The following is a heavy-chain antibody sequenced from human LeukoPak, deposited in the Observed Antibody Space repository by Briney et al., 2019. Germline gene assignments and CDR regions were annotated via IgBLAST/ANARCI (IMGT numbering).Heavy chain of an antibody. V-gene: IGHV7-4-1*02. J-gene: IGHJ4*02. CDR1: GYTFTSYA. CDR2: INTNTGNP. Sequence: GASVEVSCKASGYTFTSYAMNWVRQAPGQGLEWMGWINTNTGNPTYAQGFTGRFVFSLDTSVSTAYLQISSLKVEDTAVYYCARDIPGPSADLYHGDYVDNDYWGQGPWSPSPQ. D-gene: IGHD4-17*01. CDR3: ARDIPGPSADLYHGDYVDNDY.